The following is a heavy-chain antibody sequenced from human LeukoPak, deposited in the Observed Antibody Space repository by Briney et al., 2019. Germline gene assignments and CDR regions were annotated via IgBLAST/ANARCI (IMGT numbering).Heavy chain of an antibody. CDR2: INHSGST. Sequence: SETLSLTCAVYGGSFSGYYWSWIRQPPGKGLEWIGEINHSGSTNYNPSLKSRVTISVDTSKNQFSLKLSSVTAADTAVYYCATAVSYGYSPSDYWGQGTRDTVSS. D-gene: IGHD5-18*01. CDR1: GGSFSGYY. V-gene: IGHV4-34*01. CDR3: ATAVSYGYSPSDY. J-gene: IGHJ4*02.